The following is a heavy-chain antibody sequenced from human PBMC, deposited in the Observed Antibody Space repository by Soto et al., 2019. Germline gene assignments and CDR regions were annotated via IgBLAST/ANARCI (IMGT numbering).Heavy chain of an antibody. V-gene: IGHV4-59*08. J-gene: IGHJ6*03. D-gene: IGHD2-2*01. CDR1: GGSISSYY. CDR2: IYYSGST. Sequence: PSETLSLTCTVSGGSISSYYWSWIRQPPGKGLEWIGYIYYSGSTNYNPSLKSRVTISVDTSKNQFSLKLSSVTAADTAVYYCARLYCSSTSCHYYYYYYMDVWGKGTTVTVSS. CDR3: ARLYCSSTSCHYYYYYYMDV.